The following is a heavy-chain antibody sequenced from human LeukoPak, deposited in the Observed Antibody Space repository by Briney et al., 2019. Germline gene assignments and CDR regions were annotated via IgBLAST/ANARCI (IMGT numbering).Heavy chain of an antibody. CDR2: ISGSGGST. D-gene: IGHD3-10*01. CDR1: GFTFSNFA. CDR3: ARSEGAPREVAADYGLDV. Sequence: GGSLRLSCAASGFTFSNFAVSWVRQAPGKGLERVSAISGSGGSTYYADSVKGRFTISRDNSKNTQYLQMNSLRAEDTAVYYCARSEGAPREVAADYGLDVWGQGTTVTVS. V-gene: IGHV3-23*01. J-gene: IGHJ6*02.